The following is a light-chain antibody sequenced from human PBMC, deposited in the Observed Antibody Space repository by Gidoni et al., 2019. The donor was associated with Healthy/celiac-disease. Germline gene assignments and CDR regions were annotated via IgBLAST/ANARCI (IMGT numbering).Light chain of an antibody. CDR3: CSYAGSYLVV. CDR1: SSVVGGYNY. V-gene: IGLV2-11*01. CDR2: DVS. Sequence: QSALTQPRSVSGSPGQSVTISCTGTSSVVGGYNYVSWYQQPPGKAPKLMIYDVSKRPSGVPDRFSGSKSGNTASLTISGLQAEDEADYYCCSYAGSYLVVFGGGTKLTVL. J-gene: IGLJ2*01.